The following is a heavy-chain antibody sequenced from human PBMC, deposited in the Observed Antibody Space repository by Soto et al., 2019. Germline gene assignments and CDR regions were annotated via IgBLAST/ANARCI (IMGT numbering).Heavy chain of an antibody. Sequence: QVQLQESGPGLVKPSQTLSLTCSISGGSISSGGYYWSWIRLRPGKGLEWIGYIYYSGASYYTPSLKSRVSISVDPSKPQFSLKLSSVTAADTAVYYCARAHQWLFSFDYWCTGTQVTVSS. CDR1: GGSISSGGYY. CDR2: IYYSGAS. V-gene: IGHV4-31*03. D-gene: IGHD3-22*01. CDR3: ARAHQWLFSFDY. J-gene: IGHJ4*02.